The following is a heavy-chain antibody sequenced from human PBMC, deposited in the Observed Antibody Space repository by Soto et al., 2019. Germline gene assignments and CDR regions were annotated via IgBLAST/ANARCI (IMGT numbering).Heavy chain of an antibody. D-gene: IGHD6-6*01. CDR2: INAGNGNT. Sequence: GASVKVSCKASGYTFTSYAMHWVLQAPGQRLEWMGWINAGNGNTKYSQKFQGRVTITRDTSASTAYMELSSLRSEDTAVYYCARGYSSSSVWFGPWGQGTLVTVSS. CDR1: GYTFTSYA. CDR3: ARGYSSSSVWFGP. J-gene: IGHJ5*02. V-gene: IGHV1-3*01.